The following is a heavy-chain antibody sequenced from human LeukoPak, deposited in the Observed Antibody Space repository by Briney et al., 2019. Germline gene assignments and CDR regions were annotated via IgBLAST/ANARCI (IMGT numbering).Heavy chain of an antibody. Sequence: GASVKVSCKASGGTFSSYAISWVRQAPGQGLEWMGGIIPIFGTANYAQKFQGRVTITTDESTSTAYMELSSLRSEDTAVCYCPRLIVEEGVADNLFDYWGQGTLVTVSS. CDR1: GGTFSSYA. J-gene: IGHJ4*02. CDR3: PRLIVEEGVADNLFDY. D-gene: IGHD1-26*01. V-gene: IGHV1-69*05. CDR2: IIPIFGTA.